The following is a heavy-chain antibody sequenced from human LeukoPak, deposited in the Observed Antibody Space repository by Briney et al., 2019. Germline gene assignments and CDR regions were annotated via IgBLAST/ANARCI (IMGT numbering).Heavy chain of an antibody. CDR3: ARDGGAAAMFWFDP. CDR1: GFTFSSYS. CDR2: ISSSSSYI. Sequence: GSLRLSCAASGFTFSSYSMNWVRQAPGKGLEWVSSISSSSSYIYYADSVKGRFTISRDNAKNSLYLQMNSLRAEDTAVYYCARDGGAAAMFWFDPWGQGTLVTVSS. J-gene: IGHJ5*02. D-gene: IGHD2-2*01. V-gene: IGHV3-21*01.